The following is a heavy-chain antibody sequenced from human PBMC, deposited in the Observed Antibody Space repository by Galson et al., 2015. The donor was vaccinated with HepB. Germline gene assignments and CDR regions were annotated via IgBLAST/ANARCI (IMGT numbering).Heavy chain of an antibody. Sequence: SLRLSCAASGFTVSSNYMSWVRQAPGKGLEWVSVIYSGGSTYYADSVKGRFTISRDNSKNTLYLQMNSLRAEDTAVYYCARDHRYCSSTSCYDYYCYGMDVWGQGTTVTVSS. CDR2: IYSGGST. V-gene: IGHV3-66*01. CDR1: GFTVSSNY. CDR3: ARDHRYCSSTSCYDYYCYGMDV. D-gene: IGHD2-2*01. J-gene: IGHJ6*02.